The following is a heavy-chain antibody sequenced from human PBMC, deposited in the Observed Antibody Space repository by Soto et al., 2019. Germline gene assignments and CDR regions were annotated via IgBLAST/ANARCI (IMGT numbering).Heavy chain of an antibody. CDR1: GYTFTSYD. CDR3: ARVEAARYYYGMDV. V-gene: IGHV1-8*01. Sequence: QVQLVQSGAEVKKPGASVKVSCKASGYTFTSYDINWVRQATGQGLEWMGWMNPNSGNTGYAQKFQGRVTMTRNTSISTAYMELSSLRSEDTAVYFCARVEAARYYYGMDVWGQGNTVTVSS. D-gene: IGHD2-15*01. CDR2: MNPNSGNT. J-gene: IGHJ6*02.